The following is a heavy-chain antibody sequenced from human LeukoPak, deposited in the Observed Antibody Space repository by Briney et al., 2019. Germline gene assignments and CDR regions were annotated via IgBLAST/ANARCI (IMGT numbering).Heavy chain of an antibody. V-gene: IGHV3-53*05. CDR3: AKDARSFDWLFDH. Sequence: PGGSLGLSCAASGFTVSSNYMSWVRQAPGKGLEWVSVIYSGGSTYYADSVKGRFTISRDNSKNTLFLQMNSLRAEDTSMYYCAKDARSFDWLFDHWGQGILVTVSS. D-gene: IGHD3-9*01. CDR2: IYSGGST. CDR1: GFTVSSNY. J-gene: IGHJ4*02.